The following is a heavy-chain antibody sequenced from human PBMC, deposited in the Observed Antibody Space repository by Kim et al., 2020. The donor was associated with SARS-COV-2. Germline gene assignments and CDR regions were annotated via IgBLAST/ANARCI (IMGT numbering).Heavy chain of an antibody. J-gene: IGHJ6*02. CDR1: GYTFTGYY. CDR2: INPNSGGT. D-gene: IGHD3-10*01. V-gene: IGHV1-2*04. CDR3: ARDVGINYYGSRYPQAKEGYSYYGMEV. Sequence: ASVKVSCKASGYTFTGYYMHWVRQAPGQGLEWMGWINPNSGGTNYAQKFQGWVTMTRDTSISTAYMELSRLRSDDTAVYYCARDVGINYYGSRYPQAKEGYSYYGMEVWGQGAPVTVSS.